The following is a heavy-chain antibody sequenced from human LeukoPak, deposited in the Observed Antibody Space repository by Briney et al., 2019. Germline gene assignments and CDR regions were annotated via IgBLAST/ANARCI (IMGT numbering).Heavy chain of an antibody. V-gene: IGHV3-21*04. CDR1: GFTFSSYS. CDR3: ARTDSSGYYPNY. CDR2: ISSSSSYI. Sequence: PGGSLRLSCAASGFTFSSYSMNWVRQAPGKGLEWVSSISSSSSYIYYADSVKGRFTISRDNAKNSLYLQMNSLRADDTAVYYCARTDSSGYYPNYWGQGTLVTVSS. J-gene: IGHJ4*02. D-gene: IGHD3-22*01.